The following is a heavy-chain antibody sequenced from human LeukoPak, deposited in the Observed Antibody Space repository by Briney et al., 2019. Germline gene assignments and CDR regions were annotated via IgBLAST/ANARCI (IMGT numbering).Heavy chain of an antibody. CDR3: AGGGRGWGPFDY. D-gene: IGHD3-16*01. J-gene: IGHJ4*02. Sequence: PSETLSLTCSVSGGSISSGGYSWSWIRQHPGKGLDWIGYIYYSGGTYYNPSLKSRVTISVDTSKNQFSLNSTSVTAAVTAGYYGAGGGRGWGPFDYWGQGTLVTVSS. CDR1: GGSISSGGYS. CDR2: IYYSGGT. V-gene: IGHV4-31*03.